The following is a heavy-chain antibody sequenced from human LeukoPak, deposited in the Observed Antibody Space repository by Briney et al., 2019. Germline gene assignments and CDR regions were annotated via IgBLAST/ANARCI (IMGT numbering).Heavy chain of an antibody. Sequence: PGGSLRLSCAASGFTFSSYAMTWVRQAPGKGLEWVSAISGSGGSTYYADSVKGRFTISRDNSKNTLYLQMNSLRAEDTAVYYCAKGLYNWNDAFDYWGQGTLVTVSS. CDR3: AKGLYNWNDAFDY. V-gene: IGHV3-23*01. CDR2: ISGSGGST. D-gene: IGHD1-1*01. CDR1: GFTFSSYA. J-gene: IGHJ4*02.